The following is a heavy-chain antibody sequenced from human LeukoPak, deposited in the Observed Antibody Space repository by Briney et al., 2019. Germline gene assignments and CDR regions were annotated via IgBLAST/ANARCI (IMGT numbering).Heavy chain of an antibody. CDR3: ARGRYSGYDWGFDYFDY. V-gene: IGHV6-1*01. J-gene: IGHJ4*02. CDR1: GDSVSSNSAA. CDR2: TYYRSKWYN. Sequence: SQTLSLTCAISGDSVSSNSAAWNWIRQFPSRGLEWLGRTYYRSKWYNDYAVSVKSRITINPDTSKNQFSLQLNSVTPEDTAVYYCARGRYSGYDWGFDYFDYWGQGTLVTVSS. D-gene: IGHD5-12*01.